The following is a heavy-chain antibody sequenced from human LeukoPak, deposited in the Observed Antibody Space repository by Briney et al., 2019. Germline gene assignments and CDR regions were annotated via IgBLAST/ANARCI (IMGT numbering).Heavy chain of an antibody. CDR1: GFTFSSYA. CDR2: ISYDGSNK. CDR3: ARVRARLRLGVLSHERGAAGLDY. D-gene: IGHD3-16*02. V-gene: IGHV3-30*04. J-gene: IGHJ4*02. Sequence: GGSLRLSCAASGFTFSSYAMHWVRQAPGKGLEWVAVISYDGSNKYYADSVKGRFTISRDNSKNTLYLQMNSLRAEDTAVYYCARVRARLRLGVLSHERGAAGLDYWGQGTLVTVSS.